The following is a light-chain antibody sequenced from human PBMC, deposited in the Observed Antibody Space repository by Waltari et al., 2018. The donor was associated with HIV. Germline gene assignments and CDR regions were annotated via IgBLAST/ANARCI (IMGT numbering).Light chain of an antibody. CDR2: SDT. CDR3: AAWDDSLNGHWV. Sequence: QSVLTQPPSASGPPGQRVTMSCSGSSSNIGRNTVNWYQQLPGTAPKLLIFSDTQRPSGVPDRFSGSKSGTSASLAISGRQSEDEGDYYCAAWDDSLNGHWVFGGGTRVTVL. CDR1: SSNIGRNT. V-gene: IGLV1-44*01. J-gene: IGLJ3*02.